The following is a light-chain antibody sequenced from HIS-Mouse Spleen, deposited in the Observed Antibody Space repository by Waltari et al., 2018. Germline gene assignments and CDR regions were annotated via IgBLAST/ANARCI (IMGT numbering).Light chain of an antibody. CDR1: SPNIGSNY. J-gene: IGLJ3*02. Sequence: QSVLTQPPSASGTPGQRVPISCSGSSPNIGSNYVSWYQQLPGTAPKLLIYRNNQRPSGVPDRFSGSKSGTSASLAISGLRSEDEADYYCAAWDDSLSGVFGGGTKLTVL. CDR2: RNN. V-gene: IGLV1-47*01. CDR3: AAWDDSLSGV.